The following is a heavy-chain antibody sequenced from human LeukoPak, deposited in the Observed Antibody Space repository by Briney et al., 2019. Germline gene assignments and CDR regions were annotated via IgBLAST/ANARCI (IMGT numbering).Heavy chain of an antibody. J-gene: IGHJ4*02. V-gene: IGHV4-34*09. CDR2: INHSGST. D-gene: IGHD2-2*01. CDR1: GGSFSGYY. CDR3: ATDPGDSTTSWHYFDF. Sequence: PSETLSLTCAVYGGSFSGYYWTWIRQPPGKGLEWIGEINHSGSTNYNPSLKSRVTISVDTSKNQFSLKLSSVTAADTAVYYCATDPGDSTTSWHYFDFWGQGTLVTVSS.